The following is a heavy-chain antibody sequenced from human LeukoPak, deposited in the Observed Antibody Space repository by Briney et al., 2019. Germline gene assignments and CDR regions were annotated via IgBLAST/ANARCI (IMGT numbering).Heavy chain of an antibody. Sequence: SETLSLTCTVSGGSISSYYWSWIRQPPGKGLEWIGYIYYSGSTNYNPSLNSRVTISVDTSKNQFSLKLSSMTAADTAVYYCARAQWGIAAAGYDYWGQGTLVTVSS. V-gene: IGHV4-59*01. CDR3: ARAQWGIAAAGYDY. J-gene: IGHJ4*02. CDR1: GGSISSYY. CDR2: IYYSGST. D-gene: IGHD6-13*01.